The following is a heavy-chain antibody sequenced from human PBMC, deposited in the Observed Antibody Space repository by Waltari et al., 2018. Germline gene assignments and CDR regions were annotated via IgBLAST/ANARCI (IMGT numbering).Heavy chain of an antibody. D-gene: IGHD1-26*01. CDR2: INTNGGGI. CDR3: TTVGATLHF. CDR1: GFSFSIYS. V-gene: IGHV3-74*01. J-gene: IGHJ4*02. Sequence: EMQLVESGGGLVQPGGSLRLSCAASGFSFSIYSMHWVRQAPGKGLGWGSRINTNGGGIGYADSVEGRFTISRDNAKNTLYLQMNNLKAEDTAVYYCTTVGATLHFWGQGTLVTVSS.